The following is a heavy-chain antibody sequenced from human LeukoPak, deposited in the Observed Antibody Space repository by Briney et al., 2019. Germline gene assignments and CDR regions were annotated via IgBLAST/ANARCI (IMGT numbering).Heavy chain of an antibody. CDR3: AKSNGYGLIDI. V-gene: IGHV3-21*04. CDR2: ISSSSSYI. CDR1: GFTVSSNY. Sequence: KSGGSLRLSCAASGFTVSSNYMSWVRQAPGKGLEWVSSISSSSSYIYYADSVKGRFTISRDNAKNSLYLQMNSLRAEDTAVYYCAKSNGYGLIDIWGQGTMVTVSS. J-gene: IGHJ3*02. D-gene: IGHD3-10*01.